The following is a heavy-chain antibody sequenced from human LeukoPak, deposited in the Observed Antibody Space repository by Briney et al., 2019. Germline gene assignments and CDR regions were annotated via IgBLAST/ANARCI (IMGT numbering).Heavy chain of an antibody. CDR3: ARVPNGGNYIGDY. D-gene: IGHD4-23*01. J-gene: IGHJ4*02. Sequence: GGSMRLSCAASGFTFSSYCLHWVRQAPGKGLVWVSRISTGGSTTSYADSVKGRFTISRDNAKNTLYLQMNSLRAEDTAVYYCARVPNGGNYIGDYWGQGTLVTVSS. CDR1: GFTFSSYC. V-gene: IGHV3-74*01. CDR2: ISTGGSTT.